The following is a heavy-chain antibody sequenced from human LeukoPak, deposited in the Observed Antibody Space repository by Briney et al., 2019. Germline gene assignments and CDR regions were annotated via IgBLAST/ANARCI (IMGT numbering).Heavy chain of an antibody. Sequence: PPETLSLSCAVPGESFSGYYWTWIRQTPGKGLEWIGEIHYRVTTTYNPPFWSRVTVSADAPPNNFSLNLTSLTPAHTPTYYCATFVVGSSYFDYWGEGGLVTASS. CDR2: IHYRVTT. V-gene: IGHV4-34*01. CDR1: GESFSGYY. CDR3: ATFVVGSSYFDY. J-gene: IGHJ4*02. D-gene: IGHD1-26*01.